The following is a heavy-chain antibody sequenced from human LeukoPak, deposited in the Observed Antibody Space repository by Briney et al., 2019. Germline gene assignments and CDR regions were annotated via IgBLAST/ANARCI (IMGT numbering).Heavy chain of an antibody. Sequence: ASVKVSCKASGDTFSSYAISWVRQAPGQGLEWMGGIIPIFGTANYAQKFQGRVTITADKSTSTAYMELSSLRSEDTAVYYCARESDYYGSGNGMDVGGKGTTVTVSS. J-gene: IGHJ6*04. CDR1: GDTFSSYA. CDR3: ARESDYYGSGNGMDV. V-gene: IGHV1-69*06. CDR2: IIPIFGTA. D-gene: IGHD3-10*01.